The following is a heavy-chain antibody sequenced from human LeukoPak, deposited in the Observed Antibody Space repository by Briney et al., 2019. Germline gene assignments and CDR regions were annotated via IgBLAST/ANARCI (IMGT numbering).Heavy chain of an antibody. J-gene: IGHJ5*02. D-gene: IGHD6-19*01. V-gene: IGHV1-8*01. CDR2: MNPNSGNT. Sequence: ASVKVSCKASGYTFTSYDIDWVRQATGQGLEWMGWMNPNSGNTGYAQKFQGRVTMTRNTSISTAYMELSSLRSEDTAVYYCASIHSSGWYAWFDPWGQGTLVTVSS. CDR1: GYTFTSYD. CDR3: ASIHSSGWYAWFDP.